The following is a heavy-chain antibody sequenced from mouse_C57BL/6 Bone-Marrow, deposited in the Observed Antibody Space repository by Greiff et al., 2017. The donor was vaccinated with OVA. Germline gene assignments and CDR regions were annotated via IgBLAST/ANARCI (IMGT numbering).Heavy chain of an antibody. V-gene: IGHV1-61*01. CDR3: ARETMVTTGDYFDY. D-gene: IGHD2-2*01. J-gene: IGHJ2*01. CDR1: GYTFTSYW. Sequence: VQLQQPGAELVRPGSSVKLSCKASGYTFTSYWMDWVKQRPGQGLEWIGNIYPSDSETHYNQKFKDKATLTVDKSSSTAYMQLSSLTSEDSAVYYCARETMVTTGDYFDYWGQGTTLTVSS. CDR2: IYPSDSET.